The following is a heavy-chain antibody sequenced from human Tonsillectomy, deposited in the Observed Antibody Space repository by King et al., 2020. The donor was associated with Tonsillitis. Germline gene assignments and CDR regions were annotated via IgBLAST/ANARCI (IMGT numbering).Heavy chain of an antibody. CDR1: GFIFSSYG. J-gene: IGHJ5*02. V-gene: IGHV3-30*18. CDR3: AKSNVGFCGRGSCFDSFDP. D-gene: IGHD2-15*01. CDR2: ISYDGSNK. Sequence: VQLVQSGGGVVQPGRSLRLSCAASGFIFSSYGMHWVRLAPGKGLQWVAVISYDGSNKYYADSVKGRFTISRDNSKNTLYLQMNSLRAEDMAVYYCAKSNVGFCGRGSCFDSFDPWGQGTLVTVSS.